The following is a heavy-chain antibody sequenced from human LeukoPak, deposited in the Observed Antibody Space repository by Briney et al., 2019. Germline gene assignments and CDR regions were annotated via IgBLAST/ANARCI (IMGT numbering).Heavy chain of an antibody. J-gene: IGHJ4*02. V-gene: IGHV3-21*01. CDR3: ARGAVLVPPAIGFDY. CDR1: GFTFSSYS. Sequence: GGSLRLSCAASGFTFSSYSMNWVRQAPGKGLEWVSSISSSSSYIYYADSVKGRFTISRDNAKNSLYLQMNSLRAEDTAVYYCARGAVLVPPAIGFDYWGQGTLVTVSS. CDR2: ISSSSSYI. D-gene: IGHD2-2*02.